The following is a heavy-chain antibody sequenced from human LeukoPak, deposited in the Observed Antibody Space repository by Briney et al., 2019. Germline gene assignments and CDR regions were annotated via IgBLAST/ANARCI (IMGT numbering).Heavy chain of an antibody. CDR3: AKGLSLTSMGIDY. CDR1: GFTFSSYA. Sequence: PGGSLRLYCAASGFTFSSYAMTWVRQAPGRGLEWVSTISGNSGSTDYADSVNGRFTVSRDNSRNTLYLQMHSLRADDTAVYYCAKGLSLTSMGIDYWGQGTLVTVSS. J-gene: IGHJ4*02. CDR2: ISGNSGST. V-gene: IGHV3-23*01. D-gene: IGHD3-3*02.